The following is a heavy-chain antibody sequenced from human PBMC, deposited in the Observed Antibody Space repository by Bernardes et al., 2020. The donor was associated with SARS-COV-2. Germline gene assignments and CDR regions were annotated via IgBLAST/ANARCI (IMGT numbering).Heavy chain of an antibody. D-gene: IGHD4-17*01. V-gene: IGHV3-73*01. CDR1: GFNFSGSA. J-gene: IGHJ4*02. Sequence: GGSLRLSCAASGFNFSGSAIQWVRQASGKGLEWIGRIRSKPKGYATTYAASLKGRFVISRDDSRNRAYLQIPSLKIDDTAVYYCTGDYLYWDQGTLVSVSS. CDR3: TGDYLY. CDR2: IRSKPKGYAT.